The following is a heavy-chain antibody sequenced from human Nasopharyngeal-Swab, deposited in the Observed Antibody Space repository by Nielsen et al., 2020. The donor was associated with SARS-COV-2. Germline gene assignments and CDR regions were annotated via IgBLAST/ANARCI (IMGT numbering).Heavy chain of an antibody. CDR3: ASNDYGDEFVFDY. V-gene: IGHV3-48*02. CDR2: ISSSSSTI. Sequence: GGSLRLSCAASGFTFSSYSMNWVRQAPGKGLEWVSYISSSSSTIYYADSVKGRFTISRDNAKNSLYLQMNSLSDEDTAVYYCASNDYGDEFVFDYWGQGTLVTVSS. CDR1: GFTFSSYS. J-gene: IGHJ4*02. D-gene: IGHD4-17*01.